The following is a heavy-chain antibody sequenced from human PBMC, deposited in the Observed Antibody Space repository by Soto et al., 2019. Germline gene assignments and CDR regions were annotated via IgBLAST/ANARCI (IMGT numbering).Heavy chain of an antibody. Sequence: GVLKISCAASGFTFSSYWMHWVRQAPGKGLVWVSRINSDGSSTSYAGSVKGRFTISRDNAKNTLYLQMNSLRAEDTAVYYCVRTSLVVAAATREDYWGQGTLVTVSS. CDR1: GFTFSSYW. CDR3: VRTSLVVAAATREDY. J-gene: IGHJ4*02. V-gene: IGHV3-74*01. CDR2: INSDGSST. D-gene: IGHD2-15*01.